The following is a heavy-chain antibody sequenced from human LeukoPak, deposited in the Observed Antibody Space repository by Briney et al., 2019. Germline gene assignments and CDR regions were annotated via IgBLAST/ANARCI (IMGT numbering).Heavy chain of an antibody. V-gene: IGHV3-21*05. CDR3: ARDTFQPGLIDS. CDR2: INDDSSDI. D-gene: IGHD2-2*01. Sequence: GGSLRVSCAASGFTFSLYAMNWVRQAPGKGLEGVSYINDDSSDIHYADSVKGRFTISRDNARNTLYLQLSSLRAEDTAVYYCARDTFQPGLIDSWGQGTLVTVSS. CDR1: GFTFSLYA. J-gene: IGHJ4*02.